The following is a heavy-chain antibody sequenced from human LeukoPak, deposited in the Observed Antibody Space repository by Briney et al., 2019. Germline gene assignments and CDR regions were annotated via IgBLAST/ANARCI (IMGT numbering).Heavy chain of an antibody. J-gene: IGHJ3*02. CDR3: ASYEPYRLVAFDI. CDR1: GGSISSYY. CDR2: IYYRGST. D-gene: IGHD1-14*01. Sequence: PSETLSVTCTVSGGSISSYYWSWIRQPPGKGLEWIGYIYYRGSTNYNPSLKSRVTISVDTSKNQFSLKLSSVTAADTAVYYCASYEPYRLVAFDIWGQGTMVTVSS. V-gene: IGHV4-59*01.